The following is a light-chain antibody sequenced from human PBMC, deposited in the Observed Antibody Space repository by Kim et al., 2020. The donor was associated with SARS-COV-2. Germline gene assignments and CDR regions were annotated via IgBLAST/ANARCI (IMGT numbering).Light chain of an antibody. CDR1: SSNDGTNY. CDR2: TNN. J-gene: IGLJ2*01. Sequence: QSVLTQPPSASGTPGQRVTISCSGSSSNDGTNYLNWYQQLPGTAPKLLISTNNQRPSEVPDQFSGSKSDTSASLANSGLRSEGEADYYCAAWDDSLSDLVFGGWTQLTVL. CDR3: AAWDDSLSDLV. V-gene: IGLV1-47*01.